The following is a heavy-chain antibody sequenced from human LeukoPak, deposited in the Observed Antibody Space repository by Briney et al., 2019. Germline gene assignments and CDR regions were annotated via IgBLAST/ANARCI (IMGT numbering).Heavy chain of an antibody. Sequence: PSETLSLTCAVYGGSFSGYYWSWIRQPPVKGLEWIGEINHSGSTNYNPSLKSRVTISVDTSKNQFSLKLSSVTAADTAVYYCARDSILSGSYYDYWGQGTLVTVSS. CDR2: INHSGST. D-gene: IGHD1-26*01. V-gene: IGHV4-34*01. J-gene: IGHJ4*02. CDR3: ARDSILSGSYYDY. CDR1: GGSFSGYY.